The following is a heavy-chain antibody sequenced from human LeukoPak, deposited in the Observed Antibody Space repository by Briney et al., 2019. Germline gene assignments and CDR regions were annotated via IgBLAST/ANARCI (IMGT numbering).Heavy chain of an antibody. CDR2: INPSGGST. V-gene: IGHV1-46*01. J-gene: IGHJ5*02. D-gene: IGHD3-3*01. CDR3: ARDPLLRFLEWSTLTGWFDP. Sequence: ASVKVSCKASGYTFTSYYMHWVRQGPGQGLEWMGIINPSGGSTSYAQKFQGRVTMTRDTSTSTVYMELSSLRSEDTAVYYCARDPLLRFLEWSTLTGWFDPWGQGTLVTVSS. CDR1: GYTFTSYY.